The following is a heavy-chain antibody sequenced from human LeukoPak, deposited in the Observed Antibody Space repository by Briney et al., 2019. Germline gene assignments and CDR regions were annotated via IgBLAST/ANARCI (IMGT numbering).Heavy chain of an antibody. CDR3: ARERGQQVRFDP. CDR1: GYTFTDYD. J-gene: IGHJ5*02. V-gene: IGHV1-2*02. Sequence: ASVKVSCKASGYTFTDYDMHWVRQAPGQGLEWMGWINPNNGGTNYAQKFQGRVTMTRDTSISTAYMDLSRLRSDDTAVYYCARERGQQVRFDPWGQGTLVTVSS. D-gene: IGHD6-13*01. CDR2: INPNNGGT.